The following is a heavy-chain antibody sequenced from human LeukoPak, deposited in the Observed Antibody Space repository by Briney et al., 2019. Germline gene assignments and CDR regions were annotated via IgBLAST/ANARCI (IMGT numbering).Heavy chain of an antibody. CDR1: GFTFSSYA. V-gene: IGHV3-23*01. D-gene: IGHD1-20*01. CDR3: AVCRNWPTFDY. J-gene: IGHJ4*02. Sequence: GGSLRLSCVASGFTFSSYAMSWVRQAPGKGLESVSAISGSGGTTYYAVSVKGRFTISGDNSRNTLYLQMNSLRAEDTAVYYCAVCRNWPTFDYWGQGTLVTVSS. CDR2: ISGSGGTT.